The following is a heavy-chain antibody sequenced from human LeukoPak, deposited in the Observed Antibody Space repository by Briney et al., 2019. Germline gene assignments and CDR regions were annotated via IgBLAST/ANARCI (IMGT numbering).Heavy chain of an antibody. D-gene: IGHD2-2*01. CDR3: ARIVVVVPAAMGNYYFDY. J-gene: IGHJ4*02. V-gene: IGHV4-59*11. Sequence: SETLSLTCTVSGGSISSHYWSWIRQPPGKGLEWIGYIYYSGSTNYNPSLKSRVTISVDTSKNQFSLKLSSVNAADTAVYYCARIVVVVPAAMGNYYFDYWGQGTLVTVSS. CDR1: GGSISSHY. CDR2: IYYSGST.